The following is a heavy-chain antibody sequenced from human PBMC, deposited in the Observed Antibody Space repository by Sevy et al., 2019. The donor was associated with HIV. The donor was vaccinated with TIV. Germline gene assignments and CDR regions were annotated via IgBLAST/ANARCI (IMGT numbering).Heavy chain of an antibody. Sequence: ASVKVSCKVSGYTLTELSMHWVRQAPGKGLEWMGGFDPEDGETIYAQKFQGRATMTEDTSTDTAYMELSSLRSEDTAVYYCATSGIAVAGRGLFDYWGQGTLVTVSS. CDR1: GYTLTELS. V-gene: IGHV1-24*01. D-gene: IGHD6-19*01. J-gene: IGHJ4*02. CDR3: ATSGIAVAGRGLFDY. CDR2: FDPEDGET.